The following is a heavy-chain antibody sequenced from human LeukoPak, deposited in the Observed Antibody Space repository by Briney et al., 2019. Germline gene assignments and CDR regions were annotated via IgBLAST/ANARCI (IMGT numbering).Heavy chain of an antibody. V-gene: IGHV3-30-3*01. CDR2: IAYDGSSR. CDR1: GFTFSSYA. Sequence: GRSLRLSCAASGFTFSSYAMHWVRQAPGMGLEWEAVIAYDGSSRYYADSVKGRFTIPRDNAKNTLYLQMNSLRAEDTAVYYCARSNWFDPWGQGTLVTVSS. CDR3: ARSNWFDP. J-gene: IGHJ5*02.